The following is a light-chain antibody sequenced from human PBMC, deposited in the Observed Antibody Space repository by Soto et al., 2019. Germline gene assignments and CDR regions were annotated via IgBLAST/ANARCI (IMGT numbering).Light chain of an antibody. Sequence: DIQMTQSPSTLSASVGDRVTITLRARRSISSWLAWYQQKPGKAPKFLIYDASNLESGVPSRFSGSGSGTEFTLTISSLQPDDFATYYCQQYNSYWTFGQGTKVDIK. J-gene: IGKJ1*01. CDR2: DAS. CDR3: QQYNSYWT. V-gene: IGKV1-5*01. CDR1: RSISSW.